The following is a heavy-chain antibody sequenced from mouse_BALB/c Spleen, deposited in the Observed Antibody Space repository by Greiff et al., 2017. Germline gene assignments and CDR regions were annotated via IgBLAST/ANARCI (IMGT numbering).Heavy chain of an antibody. V-gene: IGHV7-3*02. Sequence: EVKLMESGGGLVQPGGSLRLSCATSGFTFTDYYMSWVRQPPGKALEWLGFIRNKANGYTTEYSASVKGRFTISRDNSQSILYLQMNTLRAEDSATYYCARDIHDYDSWYFDVWGAGTTVTVAS. CDR3: ARDIHDYDSWYFDV. D-gene: IGHD2-4*01. CDR1: GFTFTDYY. J-gene: IGHJ1*01. CDR2: IRNKANGYTT.